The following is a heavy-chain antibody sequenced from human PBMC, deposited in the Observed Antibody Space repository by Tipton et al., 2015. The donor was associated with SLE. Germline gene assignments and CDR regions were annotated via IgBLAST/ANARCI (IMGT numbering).Heavy chain of an antibody. V-gene: IGHV4-61*09. CDR2: IYTSGST. CDR3: ARAHGITMIVNY. D-gene: IGHD3-22*01. Sequence: TLSLTCTVSGGSISSGSYYWSWIRQPAGKGLEWIGYIYTSGSTNYSPSLKSRVTISVDTSKNQFSLKLSSVTAADTAVYYCARAHGITMIVNYWGQGTLVTISS. J-gene: IGHJ4*02. CDR1: GGSISSGSYY.